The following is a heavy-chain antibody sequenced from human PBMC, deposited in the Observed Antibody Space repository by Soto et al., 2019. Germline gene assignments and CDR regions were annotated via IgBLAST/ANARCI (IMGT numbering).Heavy chain of an antibody. CDR1: GFTLSDYY. CDR3: ARDGGSEESVGFDP. Sequence: GGCRGGSGGGSGFTLSDYYMSLIRQAPGKGLEWVSYISSSGSTIYCADSVKGRFTISRDNAKNSLYLQMNSLRAEDTAVYYCARDGGSEESVGFDPWGQGTLVTVSS. J-gene: IGHJ5*02. D-gene: IGHD3-16*01. CDR2: ISSSGSTI. V-gene: IGHV3-11*01.